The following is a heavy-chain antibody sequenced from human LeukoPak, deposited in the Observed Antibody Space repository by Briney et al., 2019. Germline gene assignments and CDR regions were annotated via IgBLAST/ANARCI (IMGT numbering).Heavy chain of an antibody. V-gene: IGHV1-18*01. D-gene: IGHD6-6*01. CDR3: ARDEYSSSSEY. CDR2: IXAYNGNT. Sequence: ASVKVSCKASGYTFTSYGISWVRQAPGQGLXWMGWIXAYNGNTNYAQKLXGRVTMTTDTSTSTAYMELRSLRSDDTAVYYCARDEYSSSSEYWGQGTLVTVSS. CDR1: GYTFTSYG. J-gene: IGHJ4*02.